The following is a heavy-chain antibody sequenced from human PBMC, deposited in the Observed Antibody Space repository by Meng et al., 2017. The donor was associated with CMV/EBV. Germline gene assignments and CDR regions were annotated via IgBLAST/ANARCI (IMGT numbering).Heavy chain of an antibody. CDR2: IYSGGST. D-gene: IGHD2/OR15-2a*01. V-gene: IGHV3-66*02. J-gene: IGHJ3*02. CDR1: GFTVSSNY. Sequence: GESLKISCAASGFTVSSNYMSWVRQAPGKGLEWVSVIYSGGSTYHADSVKGRFTISRDNSKNTLYLQMNSLRAEDTAVYYCARKIVDDAFDIWGQGTMVTVSS. CDR3: ARKIVDDAFDI.